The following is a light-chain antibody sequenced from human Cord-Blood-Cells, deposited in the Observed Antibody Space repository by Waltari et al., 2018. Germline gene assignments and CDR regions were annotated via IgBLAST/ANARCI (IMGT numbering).Light chain of an antibody. J-gene: IGLJ3*02. Sequence: QSALTQPASVSGSPGQSITISCTGTSSDVGGYNYVSWYPQHPGKAPKPMIYDVSKRPSGVSNRFSGSKSGNTASLTISGLQAEDEADYYCSSYTSSSTLVFGGGTKLTVL. V-gene: IGLV2-14*01. CDR1: SSDVGGYNY. CDR3: SSYTSSSTLV. CDR2: DVS.